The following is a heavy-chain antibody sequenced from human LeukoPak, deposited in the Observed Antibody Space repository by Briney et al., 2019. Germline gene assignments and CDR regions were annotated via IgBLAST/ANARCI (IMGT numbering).Heavy chain of an antibody. Sequence: ASVKVSCKASGYTFTSYGISWVRQAPGQGLEWMGWISAYNGNTNYAQKLQGRVTMTTDTSTSTAYMELSSLRSEDTAVYYCARGPAWFGEFTIDYWGQGTLVTVSS. V-gene: IGHV1-18*01. J-gene: IGHJ4*02. CDR1: GYTFTSYG. CDR3: ARGPAWFGEFTIDY. D-gene: IGHD3-10*01. CDR2: ISAYNGNT.